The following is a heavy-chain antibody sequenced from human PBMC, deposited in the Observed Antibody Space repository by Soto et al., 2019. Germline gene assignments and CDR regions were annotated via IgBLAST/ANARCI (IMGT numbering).Heavy chain of an antibody. J-gene: IGHJ5*02. CDR3: AKVISVVPAAMNFDP. Sequence: GGSLRLSCAASGFTFSSYAMSWVRQAPGKGLEWVSAISGSGGSTYYADSVKGRFTISRDNSKNTLYLQMNSLRAEDTAVYYCAKVISVVPAAMNFDPWGQGTLVTVSS. CDR1: GFTFSSYA. D-gene: IGHD2-2*01. V-gene: IGHV3-23*01. CDR2: ISGSGGST.